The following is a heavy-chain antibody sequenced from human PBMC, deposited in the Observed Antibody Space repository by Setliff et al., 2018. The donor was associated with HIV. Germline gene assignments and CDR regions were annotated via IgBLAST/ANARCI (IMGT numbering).Heavy chain of an antibody. CDR1: GYSISSGYY. CDR2: IYHSGST. D-gene: IGHD2-21*01. V-gene: IGHV4-38-2*01. Sequence: KPSETLSLTCAVSGYSISSGYYWGWIRQPPGKGLEWIGSIYHSGSTYYNPSLKSRVTISVDTSKNQFSLKLISVTAADTAVYYCARYGGNSFWFDPWGQGTLVTVSS. J-gene: IGHJ5*02. CDR3: ARYGGNSFWFDP.